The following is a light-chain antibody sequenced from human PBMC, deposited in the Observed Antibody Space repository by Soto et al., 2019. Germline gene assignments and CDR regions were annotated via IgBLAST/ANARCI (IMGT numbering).Light chain of an antibody. CDR3: QQYSSFSRT. V-gene: IGKV1-5*01. Sequence: DIQMTQSPSTLSASVVSRVTITCRASQTISTWLAWYQQKPGKAPELLIYDASTLESGVPSRFSGSGSGTEFSLTISSLQPDDFATFYCQQYSSFSRTFGQGTKVDIK. CDR2: DAS. CDR1: QTISTW. J-gene: IGKJ1*01.